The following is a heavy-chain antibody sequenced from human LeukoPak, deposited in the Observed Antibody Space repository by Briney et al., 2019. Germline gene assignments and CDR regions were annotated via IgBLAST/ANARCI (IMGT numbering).Heavy chain of an antibody. CDR2: ISADGGGT. CDR3: GKTLFRDRYPGFEL. CDR1: GFTFDDYA. Sequence: GGSLRLSCSASGFTFDDYAMHWVRQAPGKGLEWVSLISADGGGTDYADSVKGRFTISRDNSKNSLYLQMSSLRTADTALYYCGKTLFRDRYPGFELGGQGTLV. D-gene: IGHD1-26*01. V-gene: IGHV3-43*02. J-gene: IGHJ1*01.